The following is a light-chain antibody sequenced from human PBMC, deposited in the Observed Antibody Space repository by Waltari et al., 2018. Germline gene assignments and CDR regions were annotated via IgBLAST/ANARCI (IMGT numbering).Light chain of an antibody. CDR1: SSNIGGNV. V-gene: IGLV1-44*01. CDR2: RSD. CDR3: AAWDDSLHGHWV. J-gene: IGLJ3*02. Sequence: QSVLTQPPSASGTPGQRVTISCTGSSSNIGGNVVNWYQQLPGKAPTLLIYRSDLRPSGVPDRFSGSKSGTSASLAISGLQSADEVDYYCAAWDDSLHGHWVFGGGTKVTVL.